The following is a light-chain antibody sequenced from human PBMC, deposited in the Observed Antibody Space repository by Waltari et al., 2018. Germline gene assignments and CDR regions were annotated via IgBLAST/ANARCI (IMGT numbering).Light chain of an antibody. CDR1: HVISNH. Sequence: DIQLTQSPPSLSASVGDRVTITWRANHVISNHLAWYQQKPGKAPKLLIYAASTLQIAIPSRFSGSGSGTDFTLTIDSLQSEDFATYYCQQHYSYPLSFGAGTKVEL. CDR3: QQHYSYPLS. V-gene: IGKV1-16*01. CDR2: AAS. J-gene: IGKJ4*01.